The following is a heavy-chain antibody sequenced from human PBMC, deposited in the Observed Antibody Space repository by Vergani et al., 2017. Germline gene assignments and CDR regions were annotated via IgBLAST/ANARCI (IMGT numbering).Heavy chain of an antibody. CDR1: GFTFSNYA. J-gene: IGHJ4*02. Sequence: EVQLLESGGGLVQPGGSLRLSCAASGFTFSNYAMSWVRQAPGKGLEWISVISGSGDRTYYADSVKGRFTITRDNSKNTLYLQMNSLRVEDTAVYYCAKIKFGVGSYFDYWGQGTLVTVSS. CDR3: AKIKFGVGSYFDY. V-gene: IGHV3-23*01. CDR2: ISGSGDRT. D-gene: IGHD2-8*01.